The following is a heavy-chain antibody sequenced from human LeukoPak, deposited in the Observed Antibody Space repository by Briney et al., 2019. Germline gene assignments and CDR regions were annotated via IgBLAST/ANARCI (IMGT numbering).Heavy chain of an antibody. Sequence: GGSLRLSCGASGFTFSSYGMNWLRQAPGKGLEWVAVLWYDGSHKYYADSAKGRFTISRDNSKNTVSLQMDSLRVEDTALYYCARDLGGCGDRFCSYYFDHWGQGIQVTVSS. J-gene: IGHJ4*02. D-gene: IGHD2-21*02. V-gene: IGHV3-33*01. CDR2: LWYDGSHK. CDR3: ARDLGGCGDRFCSYYFDH. CDR1: GFTFSSYG.